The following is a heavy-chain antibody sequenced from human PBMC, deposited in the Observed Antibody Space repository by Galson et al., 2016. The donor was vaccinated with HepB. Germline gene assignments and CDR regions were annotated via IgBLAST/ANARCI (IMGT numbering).Heavy chain of an antibody. J-gene: IGHJ4*01. V-gene: IGHV4-61*02. CDR2: IYHSGRT. CDR3: VREGGTAYYPDH. D-gene: IGHD1-26*01. Sequence: LSLTCTVSGDSITSGSHYWSWIRQAAGKGLEWIGRIYHSGRTNYNPSLKSRVTISIDTSKNQFSLKLTSVTATDTAMYYCVREGGTAYYPDHWGQGTLVSGS. CDR1: GDSITSGSHY.